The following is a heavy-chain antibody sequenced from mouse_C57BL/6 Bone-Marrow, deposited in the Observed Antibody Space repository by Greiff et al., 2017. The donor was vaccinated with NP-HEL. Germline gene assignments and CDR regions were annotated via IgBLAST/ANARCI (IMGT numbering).Heavy chain of an antibody. D-gene: IGHD2-3*01. CDR2: IYPRSGNT. CDR1: GYTFTSYG. V-gene: IGHV1-81*01. Sequence: QVHVKQSGAELARPGASVKLSCKASGYTFTSYGISWVKQRTGQGLEWIGEIYPRSGNTYYNEKFKGKATLTADKSSSTAYMELRSLTSEDSAVYFCARGRWLLPFDYWGQGTTLTVSS. CDR3: ARGRWLLPFDY. J-gene: IGHJ2*01.